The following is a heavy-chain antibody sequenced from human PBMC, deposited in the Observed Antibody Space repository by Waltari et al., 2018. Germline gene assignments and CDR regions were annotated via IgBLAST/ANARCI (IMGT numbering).Heavy chain of an antibody. CDR3: ARDSSSSGKGDY. D-gene: IGHD6-6*01. CDR2: INPSGSST. Sequence: QVQLVQSGAEVKKPGASVTVSCKDSGYTFTNYSMHWVRQAPGQGLEWMGIINPSGSSTSYALKFEDRVTMTRDTSTSTVYMQLSSLKSEDTAIYYCARDSSSSGKGDYWGQGTLVTVSS. CDR1: GYTFTNYS. J-gene: IGHJ4*02. V-gene: IGHV1-46*01.